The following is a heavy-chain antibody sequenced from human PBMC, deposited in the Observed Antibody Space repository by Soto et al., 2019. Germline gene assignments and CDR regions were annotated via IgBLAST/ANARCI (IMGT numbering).Heavy chain of an antibody. CDR2: ISAYNGTT. CDR3: ARAKDYGDYESYFDY. CDR1: GYTFTSYG. D-gene: IGHD4-17*01. V-gene: IGHV1-18*01. J-gene: IGHJ4*02. Sequence: QVQLVQSGAEVKKPGASVKVSCKASGYTFTSYGISWVRQAPGQGLEWMGWISAYNGTTNYAQKLQGRVTMTTDTSTSTAYMELRSLRSDDTAVYYCARAKDYGDYESYFDYWGQGTLVTVSS.